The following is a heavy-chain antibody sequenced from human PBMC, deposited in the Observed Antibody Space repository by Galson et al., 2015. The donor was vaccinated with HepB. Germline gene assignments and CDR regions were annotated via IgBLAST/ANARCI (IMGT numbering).Heavy chain of an antibody. CDR2: IIPIFDTA. D-gene: IGHD2-2*01. Sequence: SVKVSCKASGGTFSCYAISWVRQAPGQGLEWMGGIIPIFDTANYAQKFQGRVTITADESTSTAYMELSSLRSEDTAVYYCARGVCSSTSCYPPQDYYYYMDVWGKGTTVTVSS. J-gene: IGHJ6*03. CDR1: GGTFSCYA. CDR3: ARGVCSSTSCYPPQDYYYYMDV. V-gene: IGHV1-69*13.